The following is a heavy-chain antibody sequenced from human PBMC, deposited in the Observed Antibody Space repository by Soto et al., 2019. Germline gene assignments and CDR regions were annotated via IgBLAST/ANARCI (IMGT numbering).Heavy chain of an antibody. J-gene: IGHJ5*02. D-gene: IGHD2-2*01. Sequence: ASVKVSCTASGYTFTSYYMHWVRQAPGQGLEWMGIINPSGGSTSYAQKFQGRVTMTRDTSTSTVYMELSSLRSEDTAVYYCARVGGWGVVPAASRPATPSYWFDPWGQGPRSPSPQ. CDR1: GYTFTSYY. V-gene: IGHV1-46*01. CDR3: ARVGGWGVVPAASRPATPSYWFDP. CDR2: INPSGGST.